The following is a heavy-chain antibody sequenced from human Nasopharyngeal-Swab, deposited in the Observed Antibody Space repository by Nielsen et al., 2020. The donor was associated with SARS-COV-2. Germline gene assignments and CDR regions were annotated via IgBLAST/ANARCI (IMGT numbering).Heavy chain of an antibody. J-gene: IGHJ6*02. CDR2: ISSSGSTI. Sequence: WIRQPPGKGLEWVSYISSSGSTIYYADSVKGRFTISRDNAKNSLYLQMNSLRAEDTAVYYCARVVLRFLEWIPRLYGMDVWGQGTTVTVSS. V-gene: IGHV3-11*04. CDR3: ARVVLRFLEWIPRLYGMDV. D-gene: IGHD3-3*01.